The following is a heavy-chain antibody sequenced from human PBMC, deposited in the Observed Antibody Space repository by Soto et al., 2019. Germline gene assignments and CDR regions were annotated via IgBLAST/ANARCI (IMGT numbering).Heavy chain of an antibody. CDR2: LPERGSSP. V-gene: IGHV3-23*01. D-gene: IGHD6-19*01. J-gene: IGHJ4*02. CDR3: AKGIAVAGTRGFLDY. Sequence: EVQLLESGGGLVQPGGSLRLSCAASGFTFSNYAMSWVRQAPGKGLEWVSALPERGSSPYYADSVKGRFTISRDNSKNSLYLQMNSLRAEDTAVYYCAKGIAVAGTRGFLDYWGQGTLVTVSS. CDR1: GFTFSNYA.